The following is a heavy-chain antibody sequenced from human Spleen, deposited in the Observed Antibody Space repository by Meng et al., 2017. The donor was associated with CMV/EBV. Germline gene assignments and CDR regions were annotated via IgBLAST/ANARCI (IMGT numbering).Heavy chain of an antibody. CDR2: MNPNSGNT. CDR3: ARGRTRPRYSSGWYSLDY. J-gene: IGHJ4*02. V-gene: IGHV1-8*01. Sequence: ASVKVSCKASGYTFTSYDINWVRQATGQGLEWMGWMNPNSGNTGYAQKFQGRVTMTRNTSISTAYMELSSLRSEDTAVYYCARGRTRPRYSSGWYSLDYWGQGTLVTVS. CDR1: GYTFTSYD. D-gene: IGHD6-19*01.